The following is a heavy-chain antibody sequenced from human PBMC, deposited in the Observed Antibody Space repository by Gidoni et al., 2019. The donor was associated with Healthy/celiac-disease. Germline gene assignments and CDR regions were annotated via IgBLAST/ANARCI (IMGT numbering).Heavy chain of an antibody. CDR2: IIPILGIA. J-gene: IGHJ6*02. Sequence: QVQLVQSGAEVKKPGSSVKVSCKASGGTFSSYAISWVRQAPGQGLEWMGRIIPILGIANYAQKFQGRVTITADKSTSTAYMELSSLRSEDTAVYYCARDHVAGTPPRPQYYYYYGMDVWGQGTTVTVSS. CDR1: GGTFSSYA. V-gene: IGHV1-69*04. D-gene: IGHD6-19*01. CDR3: ARDHVAGTPPRPQYYYYYGMDV.